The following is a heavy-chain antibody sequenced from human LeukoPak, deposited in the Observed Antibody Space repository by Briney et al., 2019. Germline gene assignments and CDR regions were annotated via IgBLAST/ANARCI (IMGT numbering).Heavy chain of an antibody. Sequence: GGSLRLSCAAPRFTFSSYAMSWVRRAPGKGLEWVSFIGSSGGTTYYADSAKGRFTVSRENSKNTLYLQMSSLRAEDTAVYYCANQARRTGYYFDYWGQGTLVTVSS. J-gene: IGHJ4*02. D-gene: IGHD2-15*01. CDR2: IGSSGGTT. CDR3: ANQARRTGYYFDY. CDR1: RFTFSSYA. V-gene: IGHV3-23*01.